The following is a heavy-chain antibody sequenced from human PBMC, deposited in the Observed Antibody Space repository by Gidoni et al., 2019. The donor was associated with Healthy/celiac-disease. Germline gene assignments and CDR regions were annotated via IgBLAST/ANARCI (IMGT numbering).Heavy chain of an antibody. CDR3: ASGNSGITIFGVVPTTGYGMDV. CDR1: VGTCSSYA. V-gene: IGHV1-69*01. CDR2: IIPIFGTA. D-gene: IGHD3-3*01. J-gene: IGHJ6*02. Sequence: QVQLVQSGAEVKKPGSSVKVSCKASVGTCSSYAISWVRQAHGQGLEWMGGIIPIFGTANYAQQFQGRVTITADESTSTAYMELSSLRSEDTAVYYCASGNSGITIFGVVPTTGYGMDVWGQGTTVTVSS.